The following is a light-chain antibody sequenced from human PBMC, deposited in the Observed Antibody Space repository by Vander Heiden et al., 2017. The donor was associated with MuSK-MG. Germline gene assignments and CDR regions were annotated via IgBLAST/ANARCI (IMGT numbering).Light chain of an antibody. CDR3: QQDDNLPLT. CDR1: QDSSNY. V-gene: IGKV1-33*01. Sequence: DIQMTQSPYSLTASVGDRVTITCQASQDSSNYLNWYQQKPGKAPKLLIYDASNLETGVPSRFSGSGSGTDFTFTISSLQPEDIATYYCQQDDNLPLTFGGGTKVEIK. J-gene: IGKJ4*01. CDR2: DAS.